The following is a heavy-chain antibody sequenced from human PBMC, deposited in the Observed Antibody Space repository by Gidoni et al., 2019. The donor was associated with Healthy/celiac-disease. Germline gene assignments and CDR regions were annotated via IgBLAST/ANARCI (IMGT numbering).Heavy chain of an antibody. CDR1: GFTFSSYA. D-gene: IGHD1-26*01. J-gene: IGHJ4*02. CDR3: ANRQVGAIWLGYFDY. Sequence: EVQLLESGGGLVQPGGSLRLSCAASGFTFSSYAMRWVRQAPGTGREWVSAISGSGGSTYYADPVKGRFTISRDNSKNTLYLQMNSLRAEDTAVYYCANRQVGAIWLGYFDYWGQGTLVTVSS. CDR2: ISGSGGST. V-gene: IGHV3-23*01.